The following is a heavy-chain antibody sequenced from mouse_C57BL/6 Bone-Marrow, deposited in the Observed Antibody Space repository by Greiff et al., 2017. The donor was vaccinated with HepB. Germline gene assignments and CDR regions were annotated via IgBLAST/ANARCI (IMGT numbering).Heavy chain of an antibody. D-gene: IGHD1-1*01. CDR1: GYSFTGYY. J-gene: IGHJ1*03. V-gene: IGHV1-42*01. Sequence: VQLQQSGPELVKPGASVKISCKASGYSFTGYYMNWVKQSPEKSLEWIGEINPSTGGTTYNQKFKAKATLTVDKSSSTAYMQLKSLTSEDSAVYYCARSPYYGSSYDWYFDVWGTGTTVTVSS. CDR2: INPSTGGT. CDR3: ARSPYYGSSYDWYFDV.